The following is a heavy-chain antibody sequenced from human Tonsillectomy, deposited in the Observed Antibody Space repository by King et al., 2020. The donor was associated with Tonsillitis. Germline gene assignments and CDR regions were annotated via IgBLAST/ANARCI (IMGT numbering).Heavy chain of an antibody. D-gene: IGHD3-9*01. CDR2: IKSKADGGTT. V-gene: IGHV3-15*02. CDR3: TNLXXDILTXYSXXDC. Sequence: QLVQSGXALVKPGGSLRLSCVASGFTFTKAWMTXVRQAPGKGLEWVGRIKSKADGGTTDYAAPVKGRFTISRDDSKNTLYLQMNSLKTEDTAVYYCTNLXXDILTXYSXXDCWGXGALVTVXS. J-gene: IGHJ4*02. CDR1: GFTFTKAW.